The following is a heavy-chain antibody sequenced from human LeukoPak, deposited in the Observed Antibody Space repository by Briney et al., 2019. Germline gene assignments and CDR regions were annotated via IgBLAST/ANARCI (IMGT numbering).Heavy chain of an antibody. CDR1: GFTFSSYW. Sequence: PGGSLRLSCVASGFTFSSYWMTWVRQAPGKGLEWEANIKQDGSERYYVDSVRGRFTISRDNAKNSLYLQMNSLRVEDTAIYYCARDLVVVVGTTEGDSWGQGTLVTVSS. V-gene: IGHV3-7*03. CDR2: IKQDGSER. J-gene: IGHJ4*02. D-gene: IGHD2-15*01. CDR3: ARDLVVVVGTTEGDS.